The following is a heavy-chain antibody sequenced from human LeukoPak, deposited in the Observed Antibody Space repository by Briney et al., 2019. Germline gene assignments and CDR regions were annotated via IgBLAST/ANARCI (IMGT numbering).Heavy chain of an antibody. J-gene: IGHJ5*02. CDR1: GGSISSSSYY. V-gene: IGHV4-39*07. CDR2: IYYSGST. CDR3: ARPLYSSSWYGSHNWFDP. D-gene: IGHD6-13*01. Sequence: SETLSLTCTVSGGSISSSSYYWGWIRQPPGKGLEWIGSIYYSGSTYYNPSLKSRVTISVDTSKNQFSLKLSSVTAADTAVYYCARPLYSSSWYGSHNWFDPWGQGTLVTVSS.